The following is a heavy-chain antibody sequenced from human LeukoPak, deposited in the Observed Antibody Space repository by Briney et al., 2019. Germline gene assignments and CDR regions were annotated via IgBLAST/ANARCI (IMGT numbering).Heavy chain of an antibody. V-gene: IGHV1-69*13. D-gene: IGHD3-22*01. CDR1: GGTFSSYA. CDR3: ARLGPYYDSSGYGEYNWFDP. CDR2: IIPIFGTA. J-gene: IGHJ5*02. Sequence: ASVKVSCKASGGTFSSYAISWVRQAPGQGLEWMGGIIPIFGTANYAQKFQGRVTITADESTSTAYMELSSLRSEDTAVYYCARLGPYYDSSGYGEYNWFDPWGQGTLVTVSS.